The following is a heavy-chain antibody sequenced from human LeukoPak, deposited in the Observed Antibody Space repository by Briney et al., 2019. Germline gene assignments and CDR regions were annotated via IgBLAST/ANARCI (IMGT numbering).Heavy chain of an antibody. V-gene: IGHV1-2*02. CDR1: GYTFSGYY. J-gene: IGHJ4*02. CDR3: ARGRGGATTGFDH. CDR2: INSNSGAR. D-gene: IGHD1-26*01. Sequence: GASVKVSCKASGYTFSGYYMHWVRQGPGQGLESMGWINSNSGARNYAPKFQGRVTFSRDNSISTAYMELSSLRSDDTAIYYCARGRGGATTGFDHWGQGTLVTVSS.